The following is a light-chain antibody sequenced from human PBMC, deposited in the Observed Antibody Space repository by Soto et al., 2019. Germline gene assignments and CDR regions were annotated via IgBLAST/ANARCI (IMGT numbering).Light chain of an antibody. J-gene: IGKJ2*01. V-gene: IGKV1-39*01. CDR3: QQSYSTPPYT. CDR1: QSISSY. CDR2: AAS. Sequence: DLQMTQSPSSLSASVGDRVTITCRASQSISSYLNWYQQKPGKAPKLLIYAASSLQSGVPSRFSGSGSGTDFTLTICSLQPEDFATYYCQQSYSTPPYTFGQGTKLEIK.